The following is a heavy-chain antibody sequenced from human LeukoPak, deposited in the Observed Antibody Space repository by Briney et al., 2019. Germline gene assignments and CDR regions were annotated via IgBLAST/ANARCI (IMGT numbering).Heavy chain of an antibody. V-gene: IGHV3-48*03. CDR2: ISSSGSTI. J-gene: IGHJ6*04. CDR1: GFTFSSYE. CDR3: AELGITMIGGV. Sequence: GGSLRLSCAAFGFTFSSYEMNWVRQAPGKGLEWVSYISSSGSTIYYADSVKGRFTISRDNAKNSLYLQTNSLRAEDTAVYYCAELGITMIGGVWGKGTTVTISS. D-gene: IGHD3-10*02.